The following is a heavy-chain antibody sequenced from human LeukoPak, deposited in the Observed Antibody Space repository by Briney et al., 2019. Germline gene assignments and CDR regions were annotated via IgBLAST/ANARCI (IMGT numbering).Heavy chain of an antibody. CDR2: ISSSGSTI. V-gene: IGHV3-48*03. CDR3: AREHGKYYDILTGYFGYYYYMDV. D-gene: IGHD3-9*01. Sequence: PGGSLRLSCAASGFTFSSYEMNWVRQAPGKGLEWVSYISSSGSTIYYADSVKGRFTISRDNAKNSLYLQMNSLRAEDTAVYYCAREHGKYYDILTGYFGYYYYMDVWGKGTTVTISS. J-gene: IGHJ6*03. CDR1: GFTFSSYE.